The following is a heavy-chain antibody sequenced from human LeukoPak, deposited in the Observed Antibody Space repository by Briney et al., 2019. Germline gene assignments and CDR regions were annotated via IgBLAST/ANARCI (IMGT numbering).Heavy chain of an antibody. CDR3: ASFGYDILTGRIGSIDY. V-gene: IGHV1-69*05. Sequence: APVKVSCKASRSTFSSYAISWVRQAPGQGLEWMEEIIPIFGTANYAQKFQGRVKITTDESTSTAYMELSSLRSEDTAVYYCASFGYDILTGRIGSIDYWGQGTLVTVSS. CDR1: RSTFSSYA. J-gene: IGHJ4*02. CDR2: IIPIFGTA. D-gene: IGHD3-9*01.